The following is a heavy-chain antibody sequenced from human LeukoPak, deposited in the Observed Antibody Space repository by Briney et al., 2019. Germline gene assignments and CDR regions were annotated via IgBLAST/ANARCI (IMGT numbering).Heavy chain of an antibody. V-gene: IGHV3-30*01. CDR2: ISYDGTYK. Sequence: RAGGSLRLSCATSGFTFSTYAMHCVRQAPGKGLEWVAVISYDGTYKYYADSVKGRFTISRDNSKNTLYLQMNSLRAEDTAVYYCARDSDYYDSSGFSMYFYYYYMDVWGKGTTVTVSS. CDR1: GFTFSTYA. J-gene: IGHJ6*03. CDR3: ARDSDYYDSSGFSMYFYYYYMDV. D-gene: IGHD3-22*01.